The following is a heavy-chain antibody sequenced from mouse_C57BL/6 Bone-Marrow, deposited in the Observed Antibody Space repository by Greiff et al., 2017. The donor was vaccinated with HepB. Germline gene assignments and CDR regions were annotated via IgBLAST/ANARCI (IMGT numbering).Heavy chain of an antibody. Sequence: EVKLMDSGGGLVKPGGSLKLSCAASGFTFSDYGMHWVRQAPEKGLEWVAYISSGSSTIYYADTVKGRFTISRDNAKNTLFLQMTSLRSEDTAMYYCATTMIRRAWFAYWGQGTLVTVSA. CDR2: ISSGSSTI. CDR3: ATTMIRRAWFAY. V-gene: IGHV5-17*01. J-gene: IGHJ3*01. CDR1: GFTFSDYG. D-gene: IGHD2-4*01.